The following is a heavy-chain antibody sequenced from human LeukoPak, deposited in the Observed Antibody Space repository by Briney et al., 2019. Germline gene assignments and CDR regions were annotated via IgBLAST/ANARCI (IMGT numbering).Heavy chain of an antibody. Sequence: SETLSLTCAVYGGSFSGYYWSWIRQPPGKGLEWIGEINHSGSTNYNPSLKSRLTISIDTSKNQFSLKLSSVTAADTAIYYCATSNYGSGTYYNWFDPWGQGTLVTVSS. V-gene: IGHV4-34*01. CDR1: GGSFSGYY. D-gene: IGHD3-10*01. CDR3: ATSNYGSGTYYNWFDP. CDR2: INHSGST. J-gene: IGHJ5*02.